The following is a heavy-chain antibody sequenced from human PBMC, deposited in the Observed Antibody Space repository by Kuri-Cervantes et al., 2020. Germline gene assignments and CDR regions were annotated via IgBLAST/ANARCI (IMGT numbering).Heavy chain of an antibody. CDR3: ARAGITMIPGLRPDAFDI. CDR2: INPNSGGT. D-gene: IGHD3-22*01. V-gene: IGHV1-2*02. CDR1: GYTYTGYY. Sequence: ASVKVSCKASGYTYTGYYMHWVRQAPGQGLEWMGWINPNSGGTNYAQKFQGRVTMTRDTSISTAYMELSRLRSDDTAVYYCARAGITMIPGLRPDAFDIWGQGTTVTVSS. J-gene: IGHJ3*02.